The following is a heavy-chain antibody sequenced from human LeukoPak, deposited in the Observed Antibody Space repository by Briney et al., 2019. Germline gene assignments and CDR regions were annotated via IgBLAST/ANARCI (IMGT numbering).Heavy chain of an antibody. Sequence: ASVKVSCKVSGYTLTELSMHWVRQAPGKGLEWMGGFDPEDGETIYAQKFPGRVTMTEDTSTATTYMELSSLRSEDKAVYYGATFVYATRFDSWGQGTLVTVSS. CDR3: ATFVYATRFDS. D-gene: IGHD2-8*01. CDR1: GYTLTELS. J-gene: IGHJ4*02. CDR2: FDPEDGET. V-gene: IGHV1-24*01.